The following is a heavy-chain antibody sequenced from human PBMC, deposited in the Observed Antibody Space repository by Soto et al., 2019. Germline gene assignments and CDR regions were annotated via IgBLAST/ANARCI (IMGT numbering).Heavy chain of an antibody. D-gene: IGHD3-16*01. CDR3: ARVSAFMTTAYDY. CDR2: ISYSGST. V-gene: IGHV4-30-4*01. Sequence: KASETLSLTCTVSGASISSSDYYWSWIRQPPGKGLEWIGYISYSGSTYYNPSLKSRVTISLDTSKNHFSLKLSSVTAADTAVYYCARVSAFMTTAYDYWGQGTLVTVSS. CDR1: GASISSSDYY. J-gene: IGHJ4*02.